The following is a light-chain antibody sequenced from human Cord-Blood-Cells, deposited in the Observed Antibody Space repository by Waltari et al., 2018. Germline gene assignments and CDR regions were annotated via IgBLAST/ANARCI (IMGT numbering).Light chain of an antibody. V-gene: IGLV2-14*01. CDR3: SSYTSSSTPVV. J-gene: IGLJ2*01. CDR1: SSHVGGYNS. CDR2: DVS. Sequence: QSALTQPASVSGSPGQSITISCTGTSSHVGGYNSVSWYQQHPGKAPKLMIYDVSNRPSGVSNRFSGSKSGNTASLTISGLQAEDEADYYCSSYTSSSTPVVFGGGTKLTV.